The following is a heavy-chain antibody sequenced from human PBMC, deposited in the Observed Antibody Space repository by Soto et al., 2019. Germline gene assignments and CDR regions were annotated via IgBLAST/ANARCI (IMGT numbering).Heavy chain of an antibody. V-gene: IGHV3-30*18. J-gene: IGHJ4*02. CDR2: ISYDGINK. CDR1: GFSLDTYG. CDR3: VKDRYYFDNSGYYYYFDY. D-gene: IGHD3-22*01. Sequence: QVQLVESGGDVVQPGRSLRLSCAASGFSLDTYGIHWVRQAPGKGLEWVAVISYDGINKHYGESVKGRFTISRDISKNTLFLQMNSLRAEDTAVYYCVKDRYYFDNSGYYYYFDYWGQGTLVTVSS.